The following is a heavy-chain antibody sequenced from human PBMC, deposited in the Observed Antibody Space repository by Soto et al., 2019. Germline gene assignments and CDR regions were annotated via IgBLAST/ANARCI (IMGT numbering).Heavy chain of an antibody. Sequence: EVQLLESGGGLVQPGGSLRLSCAASGFTFSSYAMSWVRQAPGKGLEWVSAISGSGGSTYYADSVKGRFTISRDNSKYTLYLQMNSLISEDTAVYYCAKLSPRSGLNVGYWGHGTLVTVSS. J-gene: IGHJ4*01. D-gene: IGHD1-1*01. CDR3: AKLSPRSGLNVGY. V-gene: IGHV3-23*01. CDR2: ISGSGGST. CDR1: GFTFSSYA.